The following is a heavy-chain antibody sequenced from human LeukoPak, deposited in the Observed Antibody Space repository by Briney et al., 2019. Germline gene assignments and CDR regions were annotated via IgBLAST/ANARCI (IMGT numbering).Heavy chain of an antibody. Sequence: ASVKVSCKASGYTFTGYYMHWVRQAPGQGLEWMGWINPNSGGTNYAQKFQGRVTMTRGTSISTAYMELSRLRPDDTAVYYCARASYSGYFGYWGQGTLVTVSS. CDR3: ARASYSGYFGY. CDR2: INPNSGGT. CDR1: GYTFTGYY. D-gene: IGHD1-26*01. V-gene: IGHV1-2*02. J-gene: IGHJ4*02.